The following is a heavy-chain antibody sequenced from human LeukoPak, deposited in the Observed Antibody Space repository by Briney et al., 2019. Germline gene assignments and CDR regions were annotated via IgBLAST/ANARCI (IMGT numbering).Heavy chain of an antibody. CDR3: AKPLQGGDYGDAFDI. CDR1: GFTFSSYA. J-gene: IGHJ3*02. D-gene: IGHD4-17*01. V-gene: IGHV3-23*01. CDR2: ISGSGGST. Sequence: PGGSLRLSCAASGFTFSSYAISWVRQAPGKGLEWVSAISGSGGSTYYADSVKGRFTISRDNSKNTLYLQMNSLRAEDTAVYYCAKPLQGGDYGDAFDIWGQGTMVTVSS.